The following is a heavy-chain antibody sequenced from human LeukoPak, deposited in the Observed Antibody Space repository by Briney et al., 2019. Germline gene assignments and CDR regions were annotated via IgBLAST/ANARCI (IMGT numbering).Heavy chain of an antibody. CDR1: GGSISSYY. Sequence: SETLSLTCTVSGGSISSYYWSWIRQTPGKGLEWIGYIYYSGSTNYNPSLKSRVTISVDTSKNQFSLKLSSVTAADTAVYYCARDEGSGWGPYFDYWGQGTLVTDSS. CDR2: IYYSGST. D-gene: IGHD6-19*01. V-gene: IGHV4-59*01. CDR3: ARDEGSGWGPYFDY. J-gene: IGHJ4*02.